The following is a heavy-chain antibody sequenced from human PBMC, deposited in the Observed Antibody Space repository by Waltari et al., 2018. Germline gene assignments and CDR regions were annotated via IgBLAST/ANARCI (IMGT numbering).Heavy chain of an antibody. V-gene: IGHV1-24*01. CDR1: GYTLTELS. CDR3: ASHPRTWDYYFHY. J-gene: IGHJ4*02. D-gene: IGHD1-26*01. CDR2: FDPEDGGT. Sequence: QVQLVQSGAEVKKPGASVKVSCKVSGYTLTELSMHWVRQAPGKVLEWMGGFDPEDGGTVYAQKFQGRVTMTEDTATDTAYVELSSLRSEDTAVYYCASHPRTWDYYFHYWGQGTLVTVSS.